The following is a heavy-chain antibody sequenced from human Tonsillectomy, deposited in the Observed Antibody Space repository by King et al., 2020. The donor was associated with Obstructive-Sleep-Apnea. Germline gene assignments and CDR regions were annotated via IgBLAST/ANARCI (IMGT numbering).Heavy chain of an antibody. D-gene: IGHD4-17*01. CDR2: ISWDRGNI. V-gene: IGHV3-9*01. CDR1: GFTFDDYA. J-gene: IGHJ4*02. CDR3: AKGPYGDYVRLYFDY. Sequence: QLVQSGGGLVQPGRSLRLSCAASGFTFDDYAMHWVRQAPGKGLEWVSSISWDRGNIAYADSVKGRFTISRDNAKNSLYLQMNSLRGEDTALYYCAKGPYGDYVRLYFDYWGQGTLVTVSS.